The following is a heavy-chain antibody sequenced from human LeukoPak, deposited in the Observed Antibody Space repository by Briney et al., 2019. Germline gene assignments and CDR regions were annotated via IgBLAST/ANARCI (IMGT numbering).Heavy chain of an antibody. Sequence: SETLSLTCAVSAGIISSSSYYWGWIRQPPGKGLEWIGSLYYGGSTYYNPSLKSRVAISVDTSKNHLSLKLSSVTAADTAVYYCARLDYDSSGYYFFEYWGRGTLVTVSS. V-gene: IGHV4-39*02. J-gene: IGHJ4*02. CDR3: ARLDYDSSGYYFFEY. D-gene: IGHD3-22*01. CDR1: AGIISSSSYY. CDR2: LYYGGST.